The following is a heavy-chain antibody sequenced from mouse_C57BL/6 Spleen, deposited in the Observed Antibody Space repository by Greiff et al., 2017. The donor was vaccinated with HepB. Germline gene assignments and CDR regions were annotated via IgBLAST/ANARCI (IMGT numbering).Heavy chain of an antibody. Sequence: VQLKESEGGLVQPGSSMKLSCTASGFTFSDYYMAWVRQVPEKGLEWVANINYDGSSTYYLDSLKSRFIISRDNAKNILYLQMSSLKSEDTATYYCARDRGYGNYDWYFDVWGTGTTVTVSS. CDR1: GFTFSDYY. D-gene: IGHD2-1*01. V-gene: IGHV5-16*01. CDR2: INYDGSST. CDR3: ARDRGYGNYDWYFDV. J-gene: IGHJ1*03.